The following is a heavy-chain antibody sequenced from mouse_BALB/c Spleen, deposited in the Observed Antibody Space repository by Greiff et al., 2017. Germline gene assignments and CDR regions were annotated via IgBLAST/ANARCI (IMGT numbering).Heavy chain of an antibody. V-gene: IGHV14-3*02. Sequence: VQLQQSGAELVKPGASVKLSCTASGFNIKDTYMHWVKQRPEQGLEWIGRIDPANGNTKYDPKFQGKATITADTSSNTAYLQLSSLTSEDTAVYYCDPLRPGYFDYWGQGTTLTVSS. J-gene: IGHJ2*01. CDR3: DPLRPGYFDY. D-gene: IGHD1-2*01. CDR1: GFNIKDTY. CDR2: IDPANGNT.